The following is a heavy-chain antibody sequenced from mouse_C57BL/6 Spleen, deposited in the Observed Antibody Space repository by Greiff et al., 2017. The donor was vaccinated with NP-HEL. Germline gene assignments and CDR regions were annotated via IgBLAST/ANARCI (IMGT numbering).Heavy chain of an antibody. CDR2: IHPNSGST. J-gene: IGHJ2*01. Sequence: VQLQQPGAELVKPGASVKLSCKASGYTFTSYWMHWVKQRPGQGLEWIGMIHPNSGSTNYNEKFKSKATLTVDKSSSTAYMQLSSLTSEDSAVYYCARSGGYGSSYVGYWGQGTTLTVSS. CDR3: ARSGGYGSSYVGY. D-gene: IGHD1-1*01. CDR1: GYTFTSYW. V-gene: IGHV1-64*01.